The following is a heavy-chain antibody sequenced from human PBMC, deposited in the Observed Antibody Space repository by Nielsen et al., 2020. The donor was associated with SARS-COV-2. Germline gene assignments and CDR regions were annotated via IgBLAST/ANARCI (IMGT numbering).Heavy chain of an antibody. D-gene: IGHD1-26*01. Sequence: GGSLRLSCAASGFTFDDYAMYWVRQAPGKGLEWVSGISWNSGSIGYADSVKGRFTISRDNAKNSLYLQMNSLRAEDTALYYCAKDIGLRRTGPYSGGFQHWGQGTLVTVSS. CDR2: ISWNSGSI. CDR3: AKDIGLRRTGPYSGGFQH. J-gene: IGHJ1*01. CDR1: GFTFDDYA. V-gene: IGHV3-9*01.